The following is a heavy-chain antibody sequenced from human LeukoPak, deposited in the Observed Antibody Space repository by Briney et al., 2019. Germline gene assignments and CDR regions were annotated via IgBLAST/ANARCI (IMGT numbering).Heavy chain of an antibody. V-gene: IGHV3-7*01. CDR3: ARDYEDPAHPAGDYYYYGMDV. CDR1: GFTFSSYW. J-gene: IGHJ6*02. Sequence: GGSLRLSCAASGFTFSSYWMSWVRQAPGKGLEWVANIKQDGSEKYYVDSVKGRFTISRDNAKNSLYLQMNSLRAEDTAVYYCARDYEDPAHPAGDYYYYGMDVWGQGTTVTVSS. D-gene: IGHD3-16*01. CDR2: IKQDGSEK.